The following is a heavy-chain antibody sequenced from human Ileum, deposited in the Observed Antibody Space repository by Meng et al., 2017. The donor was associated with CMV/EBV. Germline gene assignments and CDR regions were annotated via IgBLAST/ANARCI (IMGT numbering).Heavy chain of an antibody. V-gene: IGHV3-30-3*01. CDR3: ARVQNYYDSSGYYPLGDAFDI. J-gene: IGHJ3*02. Sequence: GESLKISCAASGFTFSSYAMHWVRQAPGKGLEWVAVISYDGSNKYYADSVKGRFTISRDNSKNTLYLQMNSLRAEDTAVYYGARVQNYYDSSGYYPLGDAFDIWGQGTMVTFSS. CDR1: GFTFSSYA. CDR2: ISYDGSNK. D-gene: IGHD3-22*01.